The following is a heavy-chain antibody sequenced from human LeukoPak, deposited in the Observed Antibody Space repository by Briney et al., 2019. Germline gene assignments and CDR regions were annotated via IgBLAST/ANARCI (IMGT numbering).Heavy chain of an antibody. D-gene: IGHD3-9*01. CDR2: ISSSGSTI. CDR1: GFTFSDYY. V-gene: IGHV3-11*01. J-gene: IGHJ4*02. CDR3: ATYYDILTGGGRAFDY. Sequence: GGSLRLSCAASGFTFSDYYMSWIRQAPGKGLEWVSYISSSGSTIYYADSVKGRFTISRDNAKNSLYLQMNSLRAEGTAVYYCATYYDILTGGGRAFDYWGQGILVTVSS.